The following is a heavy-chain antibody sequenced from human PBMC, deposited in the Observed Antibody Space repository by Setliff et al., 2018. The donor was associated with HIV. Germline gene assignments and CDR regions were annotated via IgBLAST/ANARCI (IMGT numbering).Heavy chain of an antibody. J-gene: IGHJ6*03. D-gene: IGHD2-8*01. CDR3: VRDAEGVAAGAIYFYMDV. V-gene: IGHV4-59*12. Sequence: SETLSLTCTVSGGSLSNYYWSWIRQSPGKGLVWVGYVYFSGSTEYNPSLRGRVTISVDTSKNQLSLKMNSATAADTALYYCVRDAEGVAAGAIYFYMDVWGKGTTVTVSS. CDR1: GGSLSNYY. CDR2: VYFSGST.